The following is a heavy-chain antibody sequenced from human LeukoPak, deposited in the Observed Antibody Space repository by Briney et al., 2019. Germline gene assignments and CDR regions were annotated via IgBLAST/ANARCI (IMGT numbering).Heavy chain of an antibody. J-gene: IGHJ4*02. Sequence: GGSLRLSCAVSGITLSNYGMSWARHAPGKGLEWDACVRGSGGRTNYADAVKGRFTISRDNAKNTLFLQMNSLRVEDTAVYFCAKRGVVIRVILVGFHKEAYYFDSWGQGALVTVSS. D-gene: IGHD3-22*01. CDR1: GITLSNYG. CDR2: VRGSGGRT. CDR3: AKRGVVIRVILVGFHKEAYYFDS. V-gene: IGHV3-23*01.